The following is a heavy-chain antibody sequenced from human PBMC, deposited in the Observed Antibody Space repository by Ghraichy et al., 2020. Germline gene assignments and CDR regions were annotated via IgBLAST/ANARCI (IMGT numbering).Heavy chain of an antibody. CDR1: GDSVSSDSAA. V-gene: IGHV6-1*01. CDR3: AREVAVAGTLDS. CDR2: TYCRSKCYN. J-gene: IGHJ4*02. D-gene: IGHD6-19*01. Sequence: SETLSLTCVISGDSVSSDSAAWNWIRQSPSRGLQWLGRTYCRSKCYNDYAVSVRSRVTIIPETSKNQFSLQLNSVTPEDTAVYFCAREVAVAGTLDSWGQGTLVTVS.